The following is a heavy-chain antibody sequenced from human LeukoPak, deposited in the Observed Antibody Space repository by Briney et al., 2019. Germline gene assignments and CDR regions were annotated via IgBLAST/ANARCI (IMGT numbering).Heavy chain of an antibody. J-gene: IGHJ4*02. CDR3: ARGGVTYYDILTGYYITPYFDY. CDR2: INSDGSST. CDR1: GFTFSSYW. V-gene: IGHV3-74*01. D-gene: IGHD3-9*01. Sequence: GGSLRLSCAASGFTFSSYWMHWVRQAPGKGLVWVSRINSDGSSTNYADSVKGRFTISRDNAKNSLYLQMNSLRAEDTAVYYCARGGVTYYDILTGYYITPYFDYWGQGTLVTVSS.